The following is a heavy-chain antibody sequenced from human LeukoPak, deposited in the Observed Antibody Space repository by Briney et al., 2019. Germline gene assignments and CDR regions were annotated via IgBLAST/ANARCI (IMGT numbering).Heavy chain of an antibody. CDR2: ISGSDGST. V-gene: IGHV3-23*01. Sequence: PGGSLRLSCAASGLTFSSYAMSWVRRAPGKGLEWVSSISGSDGSTYYADSVKGRFTISRDNSKNTLYLQMNSLRAEDTAVYYCAKGSGYRALTFFDYWGQGTLVTVSS. J-gene: IGHJ4*02. D-gene: IGHD5-12*01. CDR3: AKGSGYRALTFFDY. CDR1: GLTFSSYA.